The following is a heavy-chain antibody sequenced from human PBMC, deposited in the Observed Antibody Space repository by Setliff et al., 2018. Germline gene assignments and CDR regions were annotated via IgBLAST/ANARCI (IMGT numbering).Heavy chain of an antibody. CDR2: INTGGGSA. CDR3: ARGGVAAAGKEGVFEH. V-gene: IGHV1-46*01. D-gene: IGHD6-13*01. Sequence: ASVKVSCKASGYAFTSYYMYWVRQAPGQGLEWMGTINTGGGSASIVDQFQGRVSMTRDTSTSTVYLEFNSLTSDDTAVYFCARGGVAAAGKEGVFEHWGQGTLVTVSS. CDR1: GYAFTSYY. J-gene: IGHJ4*02.